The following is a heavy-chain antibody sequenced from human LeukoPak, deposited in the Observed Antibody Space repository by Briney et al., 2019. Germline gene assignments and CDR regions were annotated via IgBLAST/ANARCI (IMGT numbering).Heavy chain of an antibody. D-gene: IGHD1-1*01. CDR2: LRRDSASI. V-gene: IGHV3-11*04. Sequence: GGSLRLSCAASGFTFSDYYMSWIRQAPGKGLEWLSHLRRDSASIYYGDSVKGRFTISRDNARNTLYLQMNSLSAEDTAVYYCARDLGGLVVPTVILGNPFDIWGQGTVVTVSS. CDR3: ARDLGGLVVPTVILGNPFDI. J-gene: IGHJ3*02. CDR1: GFTFSDYY.